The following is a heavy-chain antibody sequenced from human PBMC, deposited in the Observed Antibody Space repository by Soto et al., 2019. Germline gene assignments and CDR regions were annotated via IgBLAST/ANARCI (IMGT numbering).Heavy chain of an antibody. CDR1: GGSISSSSYY. CDR2: IYYSGST. V-gene: IGHV4-39*02. Sequence: PSETLSLTCTVSGGSISSSSYYWGWIRQPPGKGLECIGSIYYSGSTYYNPSLKSRVTISVDTSKNQLSLKLSSVTAADTAVYYCAREKRSSLEWLRNPQEAYFDYWGQGTLVTVSS. J-gene: IGHJ4*02. D-gene: IGHD3-3*01. CDR3: AREKRSSLEWLRNPQEAYFDY.